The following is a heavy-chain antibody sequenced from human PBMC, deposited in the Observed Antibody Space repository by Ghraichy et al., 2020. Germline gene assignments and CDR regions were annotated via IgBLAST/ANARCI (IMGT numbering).Heavy chain of an antibody. D-gene: IGHD4-17*01. CDR3: ARDPYGDYKYGGTDY. CDR2: IKSDGSDI. Sequence: GSLNISCAASGFTFSRHWMSWVRQAPGKGLEWVASIKSDGSDIFYVDSVKGRFIISRDNAKNSVSLEINSLRVEDTAVYYCARDPYGDYKYGGTDYWGQGTLVSVSS. J-gene: IGHJ4*02. CDR1: GFTFSRHW. V-gene: IGHV3-7*01.